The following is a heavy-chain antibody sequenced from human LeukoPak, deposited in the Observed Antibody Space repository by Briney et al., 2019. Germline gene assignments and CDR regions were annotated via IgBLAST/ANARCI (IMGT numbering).Heavy chain of an antibody. V-gene: IGHV4-39*01. CDR1: GGSISSTDYY. Sequence: SETLSLTCIVSGGSISSTDYYWGWIRQPPGKGLEWIGNIYYSGNTYYNPSLKSRVTISVDTSKNQFPLKLSSVTAADTAVYYCARQGFYYGSGTDFHHWGQGTLVTVSS. J-gene: IGHJ1*01. CDR3: ARQGFYYGSGTDFHH. CDR2: IYYSGNT. D-gene: IGHD3-10*01.